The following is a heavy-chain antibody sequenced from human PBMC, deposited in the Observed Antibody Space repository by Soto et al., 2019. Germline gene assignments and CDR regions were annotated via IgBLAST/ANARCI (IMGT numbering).Heavy chain of an antibody. CDR3: ARDSNYDSSGYFIY. J-gene: IGHJ4*02. V-gene: IGHV1-69*06. D-gene: IGHD3-22*01. CDR1: GGTFSSYA. Sequence: ASVKVSCKASGGTFSSYAISWVRQAPGQGLEWMGGIIPIFGTANYAQKFQGRVTITADKSTSTAYMELSSLRSEDTAVYYCARDSNYDSSGYFIYWGRGTLVTVSS. CDR2: IIPIFGTA.